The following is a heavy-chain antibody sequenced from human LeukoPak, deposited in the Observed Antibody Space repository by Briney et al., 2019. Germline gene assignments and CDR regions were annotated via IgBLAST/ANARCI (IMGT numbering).Heavy chain of an antibody. CDR1: GGSISSYY. D-gene: IGHD1-7*01. J-gene: IGHJ4*02. CDR3: ARAVWTGTTNYFDY. V-gene: IGHV4-59*01. CDR2: IYYSGST. Sequence: SETLSLTCTVSGGSISSYYWSWIRQPPGKGLEWIGYIYYSGSTNYNPSLKSRVTISVDTSKNQFSLKLSSVTAADTAVYYCARAVWTGTTNYFDYWGQGTLVTASS.